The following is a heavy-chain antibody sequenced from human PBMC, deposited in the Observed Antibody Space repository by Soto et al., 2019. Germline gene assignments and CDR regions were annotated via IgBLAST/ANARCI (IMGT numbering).Heavy chain of an antibody. D-gene: IGHD1-1*01. J-gene: IGHJ4*02. CDR2: IIPIFGTA. CDR3: ARSIGAMTTTPFNY. Sequence: ASVKVSCKASGGTFSSYAISWVRQAPGQGLEWMGGIIPIFGTANYAQKFQGRVTITADESTSTAYMELSSLRSEDTAVYYCARSIGAMTTTPFNYWGQGTLVTVSS. V-gene: IGHV1-69*13. CDR1: GGTFSSYA.